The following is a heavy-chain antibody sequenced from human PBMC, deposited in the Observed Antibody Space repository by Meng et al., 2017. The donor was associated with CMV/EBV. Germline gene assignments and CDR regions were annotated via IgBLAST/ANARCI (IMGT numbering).Heavy chain of an antibody. CDR2: ISSSSSYI. Sequence: GESLKISCAASGFTFSSYSMNWVRQAPGKGLEWVSSISSSSSYIYYADSVKGRFTISRDNAKNSLYLQMNSLRAEDTAVYYCARGQGRIVVNWFDPWGQGTLVTVPQ. CDR1: GFTFSSYS. J-gene: IGHJ5*02. V-gene: IGHV3-21*01. D-gene: IGHD3-22*01. CDR3: ARGQGRIVVNWFDP.